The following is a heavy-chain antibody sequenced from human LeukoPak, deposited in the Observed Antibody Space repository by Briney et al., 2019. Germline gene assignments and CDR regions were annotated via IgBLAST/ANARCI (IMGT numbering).Heavy chain of an antibody. J-gene: IGHJ6*02. CDR1: GGTFSSYA. CDR2: IIPILGIA. Sequence: GAAVRVSCKASGGTFSSYAISWVRQAPGQRLEWMGRIIPILGIANYAQKFQGRVTLTADKSTSTAYMELSSLRSKDTAVYYFARDLSSGSYSGRYYYGMDVWGQGSTVTVSS. D-gene: IGHD1-26*01. CDR3: ARDLSSGSYSGRYYYGMDV. V-gene: IGHV1-69*04.